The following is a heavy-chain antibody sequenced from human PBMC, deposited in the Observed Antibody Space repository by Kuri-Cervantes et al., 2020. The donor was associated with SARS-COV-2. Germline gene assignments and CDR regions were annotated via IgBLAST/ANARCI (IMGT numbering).Heavy chain of an antibody. Sequence: ESLKISCTVSGGSISSYYWSWIRQPAGKGLEWIGRIYTSGSTNYNPSLKSRVTISVDTSKNQFSLKLSSVTAADTAVYYCARSYLGWSSSSAVWGQGTLVTVSS. V-gene: IGHV4-4*07. D-gene: IGHD6-6*01. CDR3: ARSYLGWSSSSAV. CDR2: IYTSGST. CDR1: GGSISSYY. J-gene: IGHJ4*02.